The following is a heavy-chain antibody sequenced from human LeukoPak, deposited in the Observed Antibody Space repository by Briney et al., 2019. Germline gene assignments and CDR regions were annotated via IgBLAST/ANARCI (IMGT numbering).Heavy chain of an antibody. CDR2: IYYSGST. CDR1: GGSISSYY. CDR3: ARLAPAHNWFDP. Sequence: SETLSLTCTVSGGSISSYYWGWIRQPPGRGLEWIGSIYYSGSTYYNPSLKSRVTISVDTSKNQFSLKLSSVTAADTAVYYCARLAPAHNWFDPWGQGTLVTVSS. J-gene: IGHJ5*02. V-gene: IGHV4-39*01.